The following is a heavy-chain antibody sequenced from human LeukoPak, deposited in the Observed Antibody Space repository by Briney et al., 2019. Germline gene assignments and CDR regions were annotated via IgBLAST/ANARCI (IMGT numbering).Heavy chain of an antibody. J-gene: IGHJ4*02. CDR2: INHSGST. Sequence: SETLSLTCAVYGGSFSGYYWSWIRQPPGKGLEWIGEINHSGSTNYNPSLKSRVTISVDTSKSQFSLKLSSVTAADTAVYYYASTYCSSTSCYKDFDYWGQGTLVTVSS. D-gene: IGHD2-2*01. V-gene: IGHV4-34*01. CDR3: ASTYCSSTSCYKDFDY. CDR1: GGSFSGYY.